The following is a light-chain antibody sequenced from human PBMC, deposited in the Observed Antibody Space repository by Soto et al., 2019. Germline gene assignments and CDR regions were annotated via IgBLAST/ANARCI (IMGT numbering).Light chain of an antibody. V-gene: IGKV1-8*01. CDR3: QQYSTYPFT. Sequence: PSSFSASTXXXVNITXXXXXXVSSYLAWYQQKPGRAPNLLIYAASTLQSGVPSTFSGSGSGTDFTLTISCLQSEDFATYFCQQYSTYPFTFGPGTKVDVK. J-gene: IGKJ3*01. CDR1: XXVSSY. CDR2: AAS.